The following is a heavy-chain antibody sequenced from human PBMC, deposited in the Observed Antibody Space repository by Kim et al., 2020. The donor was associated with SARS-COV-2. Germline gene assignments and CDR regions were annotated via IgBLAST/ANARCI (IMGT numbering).Heavy chain of an antibody. CDR1: GGSISSYY. CDR3: ARSRRLGGFDY. CDR2: IYYSGST. Sequence: SETLSLTCTVSGGSISSYYWSWIRQPPGKGLEWIGYIYYSGSTNYNPSLKSRVTISVDTSKNQFSLKLSSVTAADTAVYYCARSRRLGGFDYWGQGTLVTVSS. J-gene: IGHJ4*02. V-gene: IGHV4-59*08. D-gene: IGHD3-16*01.